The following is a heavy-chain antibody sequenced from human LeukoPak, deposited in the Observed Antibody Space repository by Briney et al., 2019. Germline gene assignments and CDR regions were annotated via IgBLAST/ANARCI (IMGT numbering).Heavy chain of an antibody. CDR3: ASAARTYFWSGYSAEYYYYYMDV. D-gene: IGHD3-3*01. CDR2: IIPIFGTA. V-gene: IGHV1-69*05. Sequence: SVKVSCKASGGTFSSYAISWVRQAPGQGLEWMGGIIPIFGTANYAMKFQGRVRVTTDESTSTAYMELSSLRSDDTAVYYCASAARTYFWSGYSAEYYYYYMDVWGKGTTVSDSS. CDR1: GGTFSSYA. J-gene: IGHJ6*03.